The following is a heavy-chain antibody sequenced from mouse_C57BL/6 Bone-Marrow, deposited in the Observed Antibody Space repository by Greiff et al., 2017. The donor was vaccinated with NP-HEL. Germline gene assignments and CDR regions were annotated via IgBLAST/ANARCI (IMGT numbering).Heavy chain of an antibody. CDR2: IYPRSGNT. Sequence: QVQLKESEAELARPGASVKLSCKASGYTFTSYGISWVKQRTGQGLEWIGEIYPRSGNTYYNEKFKGKATLTADKSSSTAYMELRSLTSEDSAVYFCARNSKGYYYAMDYWGQGTSVTVSS. D-gene: IGHD2-5*01. J-gene: IGHJ4*01. V-gene: IGHV1-81*01. CDR3: ARNSKGYYYAMDY. CDR1: GYTFTSYG.